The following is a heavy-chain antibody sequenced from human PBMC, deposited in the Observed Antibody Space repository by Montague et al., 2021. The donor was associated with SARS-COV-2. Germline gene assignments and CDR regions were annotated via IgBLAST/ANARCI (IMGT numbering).Heavy chain of an antibody. J-gene: IGHJ4*02. CDR2: IKQSGRT. Sequence: SETLSLTCAVYGGSFGDDHWSWIRQPPGKGLEWIGDIKQSGRTNYNPSLKSRVTISVDTSKNQFSLKVTSVTAADTAVYFCARGRLSVSMIVVVFTSAYYYFDYWGQGAQVTVSS. V-gene: IGHV4-34*01. D-gene: IGHD3-22*01. CDR1: GGSFGDDH. CDR3: ARGRLSVSMIVVVFTSAYYYFDY.